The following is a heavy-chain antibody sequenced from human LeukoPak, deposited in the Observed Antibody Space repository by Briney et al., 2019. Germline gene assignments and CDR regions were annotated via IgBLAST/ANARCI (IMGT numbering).Heavy chain of an antibody. CDR1: GGSISSGDYS. D-gene: IGHD2-2*01. J-gene: IGHJ4*02. CDR2: IYRSGTT. CDR3: ARGDQGIDY. V-gene: IGHV4-30-2*01. Sequence: SQTLSLTCDVSGGSISSGDYSWNWLRQPPGTGLEWIGNIYRSGTTYYNPSLKSRVTISLDRSKNQFPLKLSSVTAADTAVYHCARGDQGIDYWGQGTLVTVSS.